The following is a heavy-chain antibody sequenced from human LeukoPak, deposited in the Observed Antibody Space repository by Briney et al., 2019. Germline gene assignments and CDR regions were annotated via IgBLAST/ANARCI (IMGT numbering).Heavy chain of an antibody. CDR3: ARDSAINYDSSEDAFDI. CDR1: GFRFSSYS. CDR2: ISHTGSTV. D-gene: IGHD3-22*01. Sequence: GGSLRLSCAASGFRFSSYSMNWVRQAPGKGLEWVSYISHTGSTVSYADSVKGRFTISRDNARNSLHLQMNSLRAEDTAVYYCARDSAINYDSSEDAFDIWGQGTMVTVSS. J-gene: IGHJ3*02. V-gene: IGHV3-48*04.